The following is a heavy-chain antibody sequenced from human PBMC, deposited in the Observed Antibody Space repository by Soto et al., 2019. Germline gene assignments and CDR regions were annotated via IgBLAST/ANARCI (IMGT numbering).Heavy chain of an antibody. V-gene: IGHV3-48*01. Sequence: GGSLRLSCAASGFTFSSYSMNWARQAPGKGLEWVSYISSTSDSIYYADSVKGRFTISRDNAKNSLYLQMNSLRAEDTAVYYCARDRSDYDFWSGYGWFDSWGQGTLVTVSS. D-gene: IGHD3-3*01. CDR2: ISSTSDSI. CDR3: ARDRSDYDFWSGYGWFDS. J-gene: IGHJ5*01. CDR1: GFTFSSYS.